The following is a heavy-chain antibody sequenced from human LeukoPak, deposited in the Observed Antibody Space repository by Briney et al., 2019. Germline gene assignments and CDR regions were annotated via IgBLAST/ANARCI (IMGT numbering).Heavy chain of an antibody. Sequence: SVKVSCKASGGTLSSYAISWVRQAPGQGLEWMGGIIPIFGTANYAQKFQGRVTITADESTSTAYMELSSLRSEDTAVYYCARGVYGGNSDAFDIWGQGTMVTVSS. J-gene: IGHJ3*02. CDR1: GGTLSSYA. D-gene: IGHD4-23*01. CDR3: ARGVYGGNSDAFDI. CDR2: IIPIFGTA. V-gene: IGHV1-69*13.